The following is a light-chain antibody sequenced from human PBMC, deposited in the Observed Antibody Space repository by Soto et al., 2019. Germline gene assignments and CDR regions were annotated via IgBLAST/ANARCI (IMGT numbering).Light chain of an antibody. J-gene: IGLJ2*01. Sequence: QSALTQPASVSGSPGQSITISCTGTSSDVGGYHYVSWYQQHPGKAPKLMIYDVNTRPSGVSNRFSGSKSGNTASLTISGLQAEDEADYYCSSYTSSISFGGGTKLTVL. CDR3: SSYTSSIS. CDR1: SSDVGGYHY. CDR2: DVN. V-gene: IGLV2-14*01.